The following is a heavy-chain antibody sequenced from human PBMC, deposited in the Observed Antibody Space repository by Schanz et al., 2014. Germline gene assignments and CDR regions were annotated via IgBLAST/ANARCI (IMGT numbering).Heavy chain of an antibody. CDR2: IKQDGSEK. V-gene: IGHV3-7*01. CDR3: ARDNYYGSGSCAY. CDR1: GFTFSSYA. J-gene: IGHJ4*02. Sequence: EVQLVESGGGFVQPGGSLGLSCVVSGFTFSSYAMSWVRQAPGKGLEWVANIKQDGSEKYYVDAVKGRFTISRDNAKNSMYLHMKSLRGEDTAVYYCARDNYYGSGSCAYWGQGTLVTVSS. D-gene: IGHD3-10*01.